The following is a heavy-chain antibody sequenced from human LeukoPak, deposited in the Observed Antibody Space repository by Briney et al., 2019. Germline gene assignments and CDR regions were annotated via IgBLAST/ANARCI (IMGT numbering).Heavy chain of an antibody. V-gene: IGHV3-13*01. D-gene: IGHD3-16*01. CDR1: GFTFRSYD. CDR3: ARGGAGEGHLLYYGMDV. Sequence: GGSLRLSCTASGFTFRSYDMHWVRQVTGKGLEWVSTIGTAGDTYYSGSVKGRFTISRENGKNSLYLQMNSLRAGDTAVYYCARGGAGEGHLLYYGMDVWGQRATVSVSS. J-gene: IGHJ6*02. CDR2: IGTAGDT.